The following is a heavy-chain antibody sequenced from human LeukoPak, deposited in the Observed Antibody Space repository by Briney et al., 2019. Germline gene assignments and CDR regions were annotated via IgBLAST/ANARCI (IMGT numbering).Heavy chain of an antibody. D-gene: IGHD3-3*01. CDR2: IYYSGST. V-gene: IGHV4-39*01. CDR3: ARQRADDFWSGYYPDAFDI. J-gene: IGHJ3*02. CDR1: GGSISSSSYY. Sequence: SSETPSLTCTVSGGSISSSSYYWGWIRQPPGKGLEWIGSIYYSGSTYYNPSLKSRVTISVDTSKNQFSLKLSSVTAADTAVYYCARQRADDFWSGYYPDAFDIWGQGTMVTVSS.